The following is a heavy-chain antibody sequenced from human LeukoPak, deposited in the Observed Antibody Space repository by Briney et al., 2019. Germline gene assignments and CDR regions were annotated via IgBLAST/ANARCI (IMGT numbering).Heavy chain of an antibody. CDR3: ARDKLRGSAGNYYYMDV. V-gene: IGHV3-48*03. D-gene: IGHD1-26*01. Sequence: GGSLRLSCAASGFTFSSYEMNCVRQVPGKGREWVSYISSSGRSIYYADSVKGRFTISRDNAKKSLYLQMNSLSADDTAVYYCARDKLRGSAGNYYYMDVWGKGTTVTVSS. CDR2: ISSSGRSI. CDR1: GFTFSSYE. J-gene: IGHJ6*03.